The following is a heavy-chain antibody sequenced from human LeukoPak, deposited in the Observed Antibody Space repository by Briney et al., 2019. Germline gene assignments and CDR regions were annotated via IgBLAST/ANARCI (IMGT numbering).Heavy chain of an antibody. Sequence: SVKVSCKASGGTFSSYAISWVRQAPGQGLEWMGRIIPIFGTANYAQKFQGRVTITTDESTSTAYMELSSLRSEDTAVYYCARDDQAYDSSGYRAFDIWGQGTMVTASS. D-gene: IGHD3-22*01. V-gene: IGHV1-69*05. J-gene: IGHJ3*02. CDR1: GGTFSSYA. CDR2: IIPIFGTA. CDR3: ARDDQAYDSSGYRAFDI.